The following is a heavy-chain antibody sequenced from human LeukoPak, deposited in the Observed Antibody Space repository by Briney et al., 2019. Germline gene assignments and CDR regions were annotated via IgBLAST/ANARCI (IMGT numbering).Heavy chain of an antibody. Sequence: GASVKVSCKASGYTFTGYYMHWVRQAPGQGLEWMGWINPNSGGTNYAQKFQGRVTMTRDTSISTAYMELSRLRSDDTAVYYCARDGSDYYDSSGYYNWFDPWGQGTLVTVSS. V-gene: IGHV1-2*02. CDR1: GYTFTGYY. J-gene: IGHJ5*02. CDR3: ARDGSDYYDSSGYYNWFDP. D-gene: IGHD3-22*01. CDR2: INPNSGGT.